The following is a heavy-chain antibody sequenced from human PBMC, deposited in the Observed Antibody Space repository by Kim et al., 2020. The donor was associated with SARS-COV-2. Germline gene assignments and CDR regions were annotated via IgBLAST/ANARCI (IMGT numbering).Heavy chain of an antibody. Sequence: GGTNYAQKFQGRVPMTRDTSITTVYLELTRLRFYDTAVYYCARSSLLDFDYWGQGTLVTVSS. CDR2: GGT. D-gene: IGHD3-10*01. CDR3: ARSSLLDFDY. V-gene: IGHV1-2*02. J-gene: IGHJ4*02.